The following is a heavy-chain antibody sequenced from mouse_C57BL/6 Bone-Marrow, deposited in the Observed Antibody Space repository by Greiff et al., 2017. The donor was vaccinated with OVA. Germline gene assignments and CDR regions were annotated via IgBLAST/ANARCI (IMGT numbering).Heavy chain of an antibody. CDR1: GYTFTSYW. D-gene: IGHD2-4*01. CDR2: IDPSDSET. Sequence: QVQLQQPGAELVRPGSSVKLSCKASGYTFTSYWMHWVKQRPIQGLEWIGNIDPSDSETHYNQKFKDKATLTVDKSSSTAYMQLSSLTSEDSAVYYCARTGIYYEFAYWGQGTLVTVSA. V-gene: IGHV1-52*01. CDR3: ARTGIYYEFAY. J-gene: IGHJ3*01.